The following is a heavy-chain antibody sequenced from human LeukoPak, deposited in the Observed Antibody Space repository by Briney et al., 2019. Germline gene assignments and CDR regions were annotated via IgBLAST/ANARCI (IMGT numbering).Heavy chain of an antibody. CDR3: ARVAVRYYPYYYYMDV. CDR1: GFTFSSYG. D-gene: IGHD3-3*01. J-gene: IGHJ6*03. CDR2: IWYDGSNK. Sequence: GGSLRLSCAASGFTFSSYGMRWVRQAPGKGLEWVAVIWYDGSNKYYADSVKGRFTISRDNSKNTLYPQMNSLRAEDTAVYYCARVAVRYYPYYYYMDVWGKGTTVTVSS. V-gene: IGHV3-33*01.